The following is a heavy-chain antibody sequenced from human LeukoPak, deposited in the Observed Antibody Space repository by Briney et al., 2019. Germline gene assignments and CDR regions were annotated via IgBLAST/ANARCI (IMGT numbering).Heavy chain of an antibody. CDR3: AKGRYGDYGYDY. J-gene: IGHJ4*02. CDR2: ISGSGGST. CDR1: GFTFSSYA. V-gene: IGHV3-23*01. Sequence: GGSLGLSCAASGFTFSSYAMSWVRQAPGKGLEWVSAISGSGGSTYYADSVKGRFTISRDNSKNTLYLQMNSLRAEDTAVYYCAKGRYGDYGYDYWGQGTLVTVSS. D-gene: IGHD4-17*01.